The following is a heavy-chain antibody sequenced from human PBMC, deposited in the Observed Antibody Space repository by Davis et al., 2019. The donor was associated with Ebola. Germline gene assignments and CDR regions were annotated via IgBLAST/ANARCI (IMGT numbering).Heavy chain of an antibody. CDR2: IRSKANSYAT. CDR3: TSTTNLIDY. Sequence: GESLKISCAASGFTFSGSAMHWVRQASGKGLEWVGRIRSKANSYATAYAASVKGRFTISRGDSKNTAYLQMNSLKTEDTAVYYCTSTTNLIDYWGQGTLVTVSS. D-gene: IGHD1-26*01. V-gene: IGHV3-73*01. CDR1: GFTFSGSA. J-gene: IGHJ4*02.